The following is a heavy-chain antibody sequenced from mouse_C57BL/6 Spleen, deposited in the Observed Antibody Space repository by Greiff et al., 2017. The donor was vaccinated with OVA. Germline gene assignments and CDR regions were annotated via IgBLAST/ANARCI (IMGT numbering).Heavy chain of an antibody. V-gene: IGHV1-64*01. J-gene: IGHJ2*01. D-gene: IGHD2-1*01. CDR1: GYTFTSYW. CDR3: EREGYGKDY. Sequence: VQLQQPGAELVKPGASVKLSCKASGYTFTSYWMHWVKQRPGQGLEWIGMIHPNSGSTNYNEKFKSKATLTVDKSSSTAYMQLSSLTSEDSAGKYCEREGYGKDYWGQGTTLTVSS. CDR2: IHPNSGST.